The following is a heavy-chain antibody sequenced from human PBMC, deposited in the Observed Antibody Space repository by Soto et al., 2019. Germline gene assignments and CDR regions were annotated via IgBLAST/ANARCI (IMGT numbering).Heavy chain of an antibody. J-gene: IGHJ5*01. V-gene: IGHV4-39*01. CDR1: GGSINSGNYY. CDR2: IYYSGGT. D-gene: IGHD6-19*01. Sequence: SETLSLTCIVSGGSINSGNYYWGWIRQSPGKGLEWIESIYYSGGTLNNPSFRGRVTMSVDTSKNQFTLKLTSVTAADTGVYYCARHGGSGWYADSWFDFWGQGTLVTVVS. CDR3: ARHGGSGWYADSWFDF.